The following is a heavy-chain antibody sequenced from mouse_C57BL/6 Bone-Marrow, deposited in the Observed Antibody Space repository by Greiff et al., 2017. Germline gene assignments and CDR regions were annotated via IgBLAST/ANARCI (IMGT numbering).Heavy chain of an antibody. V-gene: IGHV1-15*01. CDR2: IDPETGGT. Sequence: VQLQQSGAELVRPGASVTLSCKASGYTFTDYEMHWVKQPPVHGLEWIGAIDPETGGTAYNQKFKGKAILTADKSSSTAYMELRRLTSEDSAVYYCTRRETSYYSNYNAMDYWGQGTSVTVSS. J-gene: IGHJ4*01. CDR3: TRRETSYYSNYNAMDY. CDR1: GYTFTDYE. D-gene: IGHD2-5*01.